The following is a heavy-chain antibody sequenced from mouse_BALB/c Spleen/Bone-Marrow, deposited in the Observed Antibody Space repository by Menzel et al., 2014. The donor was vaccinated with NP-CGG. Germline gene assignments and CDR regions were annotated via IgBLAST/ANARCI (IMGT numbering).Heavy chain of an antibody. CDR2: ISTYYGDA. J-gene: IGHJ2*01. CDR3: ARESIYYYGSTLDY. V-gene: IGHV1S137*01. D-gene: IGHD1-1*01. CDR1: GYTFTDYA. Sequence: QVQLQQPGAELVRPGVSVKISCKGSGYTFTDYAMHWVKQSHAKSLEWIGVISTYYGDASYNQKFKGKATMTVDKSSSTAYMELARLTSEDSAIYYCARESIYYYGSTLDYWGQGTTPTVSS.